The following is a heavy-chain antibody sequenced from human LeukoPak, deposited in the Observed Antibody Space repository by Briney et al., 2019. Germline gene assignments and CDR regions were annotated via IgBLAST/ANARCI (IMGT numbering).Heavy chain of an antibody. CDR2: ISSSSSTI. V-gene: IGHV3-48*04. CDR3: ARLSAYYYGSYFYYYMDV. D-gene: IGHD3-10*01. Sequence: GGSLRLSCAASGFTFSSYSMNWVRQAPGKGLEWVSYISSSSSTIYYADSVKGRFTISRDNAKNSVFLQMNSLRAEDTALYYCARLSAYYYGSYFYYYMDVWGKGTTVTVSS. J-gene: IGHJ6*03. CDR1: GFTFSSYS.